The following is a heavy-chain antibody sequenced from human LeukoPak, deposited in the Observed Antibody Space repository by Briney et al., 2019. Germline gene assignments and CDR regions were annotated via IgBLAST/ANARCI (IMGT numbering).Heavy chain of an antibody. CDR2: INHSGST. V-gene: IGHV4-34*01. CDR1: GGSFSGYY. Sequence: SETLSLTCAVYGGSFSGYYWSWIRQPPGKGLEWMGEINHSGSTNYNPSLKSRVTISVDTSKNQFSLKLSSVTAADTAVYYCARGRGNVLRFLEWLRLDPWGQGTLVTVSS. J-gene: IGHJ5*01. D-gene: IGHD3-3*01. CDR3: ARGRGNVLRFLEWLRLDP.